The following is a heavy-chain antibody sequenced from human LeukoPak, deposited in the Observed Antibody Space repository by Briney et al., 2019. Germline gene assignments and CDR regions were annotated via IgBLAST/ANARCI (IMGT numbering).Heavy chain of an antibody. V-gene: IGHV7-4-1*02. D-gene: IGHD2-2*01. CDR2: INTDTGNP. Sequence: ASVKVSCKASGYTYTNYAMNWVRQAPGQGLDWMGWINTDTGNPTYAQGFTRRLVFSLDTSASTAYLQISSLKAEDTAVYYCARTLFGDQYQMLHNWFDPWGQGTLVTVSS. J-gene: IGHJ5*02. CDR3: ARTLFGDQYQMLHNWFDP. CDR1: GYTYTNYA.